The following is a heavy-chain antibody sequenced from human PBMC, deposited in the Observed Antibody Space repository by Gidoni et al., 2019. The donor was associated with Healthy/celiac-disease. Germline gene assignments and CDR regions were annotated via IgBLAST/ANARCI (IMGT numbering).Heavy chain of an antibody. Sequence: EVQLLEAGGGLVQPGGSLRLCCAASGFTFSSYAMSWVRQAPGNGLEWVSAISGSGGSTYYAASVKGRFTISRDNSKNTLYLQMNSLRAEDTAVYYCAKDLVGATTSAFDYWGQGTLVTVSS. V-gene: IGHV3-23*01. J-gene: IGHJ4*02. CDR2: ISGSGGST. D-gene: IGHD1-26*01. CDR1: GFTFSSYA. CDR3: AKDLVGATTSAFDY.